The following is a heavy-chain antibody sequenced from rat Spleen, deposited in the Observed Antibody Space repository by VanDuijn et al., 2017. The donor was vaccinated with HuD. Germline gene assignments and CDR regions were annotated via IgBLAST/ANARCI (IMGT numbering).Heavy chain of an antibody. CDR3: TTYDSGYGH. CDR2: ITYNGGSA. J-gene: IGHJ2*01. Sequence: EVQLVESGGGLVHPGRSLKLSCVASGFTFNNDWMTWIRQPPGKGLEWVASITYNGGSAYYRDSVKGRFTISRDNAKRTLYLQMDSLRSEDTATYYCTTYDSGYGHWGQGVMVTVSS. CDR1: GFTFNNDW. D-gene: IGHD4-3*01. V-gene: IGHV5-31*01.